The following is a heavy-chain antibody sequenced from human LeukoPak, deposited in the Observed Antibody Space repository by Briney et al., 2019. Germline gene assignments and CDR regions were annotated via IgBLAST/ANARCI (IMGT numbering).Heavy chain of an antibody. V-gene: IGHV1-18*01. D-gene: IGHD5-18*01. CDR3: ARDKAPRYTYGLGH. CDR2: ISPYDGST. J-gene: IGHJ4*02. Sequence: GASVKVSCKASGYTFITSGINWVRQAPGQGLEWTGWISPYDGSTNFAQNFQGRVTMTTDTITNTAFMELRSLRFEDTAVYYCARDKAPRYTYGLGHWGQGTLVTVSS. CDR1: GYTFITSG.